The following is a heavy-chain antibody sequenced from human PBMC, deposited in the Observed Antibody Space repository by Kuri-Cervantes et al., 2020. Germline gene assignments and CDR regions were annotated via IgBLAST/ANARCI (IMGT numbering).Heavy chain of an antibody. V-gene: IGHV4-34*01. CDR1: GGSFSGYY. CDR2: INHSGST. J-gene: IGHJ2*01. CDR3: ARGTRRSWYFDL. Sequence: SQTLSLTCAVYGGSFSGYYWNWIRQPPGKGLEWIGEINHSGSTNYNPSLKSRVTISVDTSKNQFSLKLSSVTAADTAVYYCARGTRRSWYFDLWGRGTLVTVSS.